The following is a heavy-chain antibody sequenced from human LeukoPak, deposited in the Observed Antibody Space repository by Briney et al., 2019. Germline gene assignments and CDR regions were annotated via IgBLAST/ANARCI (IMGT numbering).Heavy chain of an antibody. CDR1: GGSFSGYY. CDR2: INHSGST. CDR3: ARVVVVVAATHIDY. V-gene: IGHV4-34*01. D-gene: IGHD2-15*01. J-gene: IGHJ4*02. Sequence: PSETLSLTCAVYGGSFSGYYWSWIRQSPGKGLEWIGEINHSGSTNYNPSLKSRVTISVDTSKNQFSLKLSSVTAADTAVYYCARVVVVVAATHIDYWGQGTLVTVSS.